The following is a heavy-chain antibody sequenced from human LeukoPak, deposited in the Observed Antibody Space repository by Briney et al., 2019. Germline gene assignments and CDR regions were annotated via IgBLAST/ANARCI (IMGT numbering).Heavy chain of an antibody. J-gene: IGHJ3*02. V-gene: IGHV3-53*05. D-gene: IGHD3-10*01. Sequence: GGSLRLSCAASGFTVSSNYMSWVRQAPGKGLEWVSVIYSGGSTYYADSVKGRFTISRDNSKNTLYLQMNSLRDEDTALYYCVKDRDGSGTPSAFHIWGQGTMVTISS. CDR1: GFTVSSNY. CDR2: IYSGGST. CDR3: VKDRDGSGTPSAFHI.